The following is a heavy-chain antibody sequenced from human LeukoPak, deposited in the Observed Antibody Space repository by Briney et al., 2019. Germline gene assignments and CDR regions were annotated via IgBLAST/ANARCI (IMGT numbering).Heavy chain of an antibody. V-gene: IGHV4-59*01. CDR3: ARGDSTFDY. D-gene: IGHD5/OR15-5a*01. J-gene: IGHJ4*02. CDR1: GGSISSYY. CDR2: IYYSGST. Sequence: SETLSLTCTVSGGSISSYYWSWIRQPPGKGLEWIGYIYYSGSTNYNPSLKSRVTISVDTSKNQFSLKLSSVTAADTAAYYCARGDSTFDYWGQGTLVTVSS.